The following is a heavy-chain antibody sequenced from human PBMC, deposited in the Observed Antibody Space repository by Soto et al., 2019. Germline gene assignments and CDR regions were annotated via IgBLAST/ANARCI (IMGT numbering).Heavy chain of an antibody. CDR3: ARGMKWELSKAYFDY. CDR1: GGSISSGGYY. V-gene: IGHV4-31*03. J-gene: IGHJ4*02. D-gene: IGHD1-26*01. Sequence: SETLSLTCTVSGGSISSGGYYWNWIRQHPGKGLEWIGYIHYSGSTYYNPSLKSRVTISVGTSKNQFSLKLGSVTAADTAVYYCARGMKWELSKAYFDYWGQGTLVTVSS. CDR2: IHYSGST.